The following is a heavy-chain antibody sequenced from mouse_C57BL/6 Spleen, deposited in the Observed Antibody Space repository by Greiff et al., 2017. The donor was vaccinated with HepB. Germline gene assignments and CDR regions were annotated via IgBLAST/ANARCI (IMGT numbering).Heavy chain of an antibody. CDR1: GYTFTSYW. J-gene: IGHJ2*01. Sequence: VQLQQPGAELVMPGASVKLSCKASGYTFTSYWMHWVKQRPGQGLEWIGEIDPSDSYTNYNQKFKGKSTLTVDKSSSTAYMQLSSLTSEDSAVYYCAREGYGWLRFFDHWGQGTTLTVSS. V-gene: IGHV1-69*01. CDR3: AREGYGWLRFFDH. CDR2: IDPSDSYT. D-gene: IGHD2-2*01.